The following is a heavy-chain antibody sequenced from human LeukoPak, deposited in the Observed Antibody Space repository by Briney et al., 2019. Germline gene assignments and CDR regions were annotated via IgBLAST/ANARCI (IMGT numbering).Heavy chain of an antibody. CDR1: GYTFTGYY. CDR2: INPNSGVT. D-gene: IGHD4-11*01. Sequence: GASVKVSCKASGYTFTGYYMHWVRQAPGQGLEWMGWINPNSGVTNYAQKFQGGVTMTRDTSISTAYMELSRLRSDDTAVYYCARACLQYDNWFDPWGQGTLATVSS. V-gene: IGHV1-2*02. CDR3: ARACLQYDNWFDP. J-gene: IGHJ5*02.